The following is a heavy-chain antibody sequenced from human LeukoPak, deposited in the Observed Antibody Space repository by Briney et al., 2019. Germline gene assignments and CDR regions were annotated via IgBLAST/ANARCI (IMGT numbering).Heavy chain of an antibody. Sequence: GGSLRLSCAASGFTFSSHGMSWVRQAPGKGLEWVSAISGSGGSTYYADSVKGRFTMSRDNSKNTLYLQMNSLRAEDTAVYYCAKVLVGTTCFEYWGQGTLVTVSS. CDR3: AKVLVGTTCFEY. CDR2: ISGSGGST. J-gene: IGHJ4*02. V-gene: IGHV3-23*01. CDR1: GFTFSSHG. D-gene: IGHD1-7*01.